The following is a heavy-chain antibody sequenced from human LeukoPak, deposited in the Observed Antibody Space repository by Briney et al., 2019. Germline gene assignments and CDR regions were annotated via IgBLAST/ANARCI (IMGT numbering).Heavy chain of an antibody. D-gene: IGHD2/OR15-2a*01. CDR2: ISNSGGPT. V-gene: IGHV3-11*01. CDR3: ATTRPPRGANIYYYGMDF. CDR1: GLTFSYSC. Sequence: GGSLRLSCEVSGLTFSYSCLSWIRQTPGKDLEWLSYISNSGGPTFYATSVKGRFTISRDNAQKTLLLQMNIRSADDTAVYCCATTRPPRGANIYYYGMDFWGQGTTVTVSS. J-gene: IGHJ6*02.